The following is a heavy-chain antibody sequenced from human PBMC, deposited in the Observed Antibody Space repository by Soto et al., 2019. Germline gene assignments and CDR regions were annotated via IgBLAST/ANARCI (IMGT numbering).Heavy chain of an antibody. V-gene: IGHV3-23*01. CDR2: ISDSGGSA. Sequence: LRLSCTASGFTFSSYALSWVRLAPGKGLEWVSAISDSGGSAYYADSVKGRFTMSRDNSKNTLYLQMSGLRAEDTAVYYCAKDGCSRTSCYHFDYWGQGTVVTVSS. J-gene: IGHJ4*02. CDR1: GFTFSSYA. CDR3: AKDGCSRTSCYHFDY. D-gene: IGHD2-2*01.